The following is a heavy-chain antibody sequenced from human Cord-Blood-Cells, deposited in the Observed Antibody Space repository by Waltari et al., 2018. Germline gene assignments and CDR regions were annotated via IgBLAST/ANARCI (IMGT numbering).Heavy chain of an antibody. J-gene: IGHJ5*02. CDR2: IKSNTDGGTT. CDR1: GFTFSNAW. CDR3: TTFVGNWFDP. V-gene: IGHV3-15*01. D-gene: IGHD3-3*01. Sequence: EVQLVESGGGLVKPGGSLRLSWAASGFTFSNAWMRWVRQAPGKGLEWVGRIKSNTDGGTTDYAAPVKGRFTISRDDSKNTLYLQMNSLKTEDTAVYYCTTFVGNWFDPWGQGTLVTVSS.